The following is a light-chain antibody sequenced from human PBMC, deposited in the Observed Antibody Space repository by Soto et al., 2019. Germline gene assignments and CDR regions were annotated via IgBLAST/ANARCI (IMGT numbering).Light chain of an antibody. CDR3: QQRSNLPPT. Sequence: DIQMTQSPSTLSASVGDRVTISCRASQSIRTSLTWYQQKPGKAPKLLIYKASSLESGVPSRFGGSGSGTDFTLIISSLEPEDFAVYYCQQRSNLPPTFGQGTRLDIK. CDR2: KAS. J-gene: IGKJ5*01. V-gene: IGKV1-5*03. CDR1: QSIRTS.